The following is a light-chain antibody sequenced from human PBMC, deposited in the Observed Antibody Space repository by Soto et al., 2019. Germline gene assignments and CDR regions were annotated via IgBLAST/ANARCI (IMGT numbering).Light chain of an antibody. Sequence: QLVLTQSSSASASLGSSVKLTCSLSSGHSSYIIAWHQQQPGKAPRYLMKLEGSGNYNKGSGLPDRFSGSTSGADRYLTISNLQFEDEADYYCETWDFNTRVFGGGTKLTVL. J-gene: IGLJ3*02. V-gene: IGLV4-60*02. CDR1: SGHSSYI. CDR2: LEGSGNY. CDR3: ETWDFNTRV.